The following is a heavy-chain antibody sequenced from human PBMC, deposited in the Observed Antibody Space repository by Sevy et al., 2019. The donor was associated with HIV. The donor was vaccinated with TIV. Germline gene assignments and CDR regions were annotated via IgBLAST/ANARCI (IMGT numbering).Heavy chain of an antibody. V-gene: IGHV3-53*01. Sequence: GGSLRLSCAASGFTVSSNYMSWVRQAQGKGLEWVSVIYSGGSTYYADSVKGRFTISRDNSKNTLYLQMNSLRAGDTAGYYCARGVAVVAVDIWGQGTMVTVS. CDR1: GFTVSSNY. CDR2: IYSGGST. J-gene: IGHJ3*02. CDR3: ARGVAVVAVDI. D-gene: IGHD6-19*01.